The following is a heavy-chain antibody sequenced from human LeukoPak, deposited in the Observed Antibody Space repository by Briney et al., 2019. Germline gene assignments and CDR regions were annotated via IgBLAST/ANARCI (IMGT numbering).Heavy chain of an antibody. CDR2: ISAYNGNT. CDR3: ARDHNILTGYYPTHAFDY. V-gene: IGHV1-18*01. CDR1: GYTFTNYG. Sequence: ASVKVSCKASGYTFTNYGISWVRQAPGQGLEWMGWISAYNGNTNYAQKLQGRVTMTTDTSTSTAYMELRSLRSDDTAVYYCARDHNILTGYYPTHAFDYWGQGTLVTVSS. D-gene: IGHD3-9*01. J-gene: IGHJ4*02.